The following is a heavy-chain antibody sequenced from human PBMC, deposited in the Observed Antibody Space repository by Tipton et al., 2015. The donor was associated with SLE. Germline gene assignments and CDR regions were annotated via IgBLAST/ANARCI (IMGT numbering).Heavy chain of an antibody. V-gene: IGHV4-4*02. D-gene: IGHD6-19*01. CDR3: ARDTGEGIAVA. J-gene: IGHJ4*02. Sequence: TLSLTCAVSGDSITSYNWYNWVRQPPGKGLEWIGYIYHSGSTYYNPSLKSRVTISVDRSKNQFSLKLSSVTAADTAVYYCARDTGEGIAVAWGQGTLVTVFS. CDR2: IYHSGST. CDR1: GDSITSYNW.